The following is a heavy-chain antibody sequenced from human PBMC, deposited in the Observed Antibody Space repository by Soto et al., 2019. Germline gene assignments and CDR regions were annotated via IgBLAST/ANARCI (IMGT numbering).Heavy chain of an antibody. D-gene: IGHD3-3*01. CDR2: INTGDDTT. V-gene: IGHV1-3*04. J-gene: IGHJ4*02. CDR3: ARDSGVIIITKSDLDY. CDR1: GYSFSSYA. Sequence: ASVKVSCKDSGYSFSSYAIHWVRQAPGQRLEWMGWINTGDDTTRYSQKFQGRVTFTRDTSASTAYMELSSLRSDDTAIYYCARDSGVIIITKSDLDYWGQGTLVTVSS.